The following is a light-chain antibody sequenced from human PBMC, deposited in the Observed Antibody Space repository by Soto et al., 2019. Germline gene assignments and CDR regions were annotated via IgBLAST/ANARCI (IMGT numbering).Light chain of an antibody. J-gene: IGKJ1*01. CDR1: QSIGTY. Sequence: EIVMTQSPATLSVSPGEGATLSCRASQSIGTYLAWYQHKPGQAPRLLIYGASTRATGIPARFSGSGSVTDFTLTISSLQSEDFAVYYCQQYNDWPRTFGQGTKVDI. CDR2: GAS. V-gene: IGKV3-15*01. CDR3: QQYNDWPRT.